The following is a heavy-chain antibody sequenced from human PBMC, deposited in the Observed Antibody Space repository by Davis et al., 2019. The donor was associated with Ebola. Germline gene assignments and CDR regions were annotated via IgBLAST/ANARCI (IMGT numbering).Heavy chain of an antibody. CDR1: GFTFSSYG. CDR3: AKDTDTAMVGY. Sequence: PGGSLRLSCAASGFTFSSYGMHWVRQAPGKGLEWVAVISYDGSNKYYADSVKGRFTISRDNSKNTLYLQMNSLRAEDTAVYYCAKDTDTAMVGYWGQGTLVTVSS. J-gene: IGHJ4*02. V-gene: IGHV3-30*18. D-gene: IGHD5-18*01. CDR2: ISYDGSNK.